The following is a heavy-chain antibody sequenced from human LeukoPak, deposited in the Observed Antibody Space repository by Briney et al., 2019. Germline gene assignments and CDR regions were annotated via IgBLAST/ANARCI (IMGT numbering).Heavy chain of an antibody. V-gene: IGHV4-39*01. CDR2: IYYSGST. D-gene: IGHD6-19*01. Sequence: SETLSLTCTVSGDSISRSTYYWAWIRQSQGLEWIGSIYYSGSTYYNPSLKSRVEISVDTSKNQFSLNLNSVTAADTAVYYCARLHSSGWYLDCWGQGTLVIVSS. CDR1: GDSISRSTYY. CDR3: ARLHSSGWYLDC. J-gene: IGHJ4*02.